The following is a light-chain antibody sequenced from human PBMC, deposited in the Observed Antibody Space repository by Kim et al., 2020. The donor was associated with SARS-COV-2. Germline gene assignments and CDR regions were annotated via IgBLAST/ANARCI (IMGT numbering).Light chain of an antibody. Sequence: LSPWDRATLSCRASQCVSSTYLAWYQQKPGQAPRLLMSDASTRATGIPDRFSGSGSETDFTLTISRLEPEDFAVYYCQQYDTSRTFGQGTKVDIK. CDR1: QCVSSTY. CDR3: QQYDTSRT. J-gene: IGKJ1*01. CDR2: DAS. V-gene: IGKV3-20*01.